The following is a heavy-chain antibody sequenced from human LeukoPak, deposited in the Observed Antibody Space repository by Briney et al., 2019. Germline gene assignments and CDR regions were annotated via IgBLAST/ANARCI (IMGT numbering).Heavy chain of an antibody. V-gene: IGHV3-23*01. D-gene: IGHD6-19*01. J-gene: IGHJ4*02. CDR2: ISGSGGST. Sequence: GGSLRLSCAASGFAFSSYAMSWVRQAPGKGLEWVSAISGSGGSTYYADSVKGRFTISRDNSKNTLYLQMNSLRAEDTAVYYCAKDRIAVAGPYYFDYWGQGTLVTVSS. CDR1: GFAFSSYA. CDR3: AKDRIAVAGPYYFDY.